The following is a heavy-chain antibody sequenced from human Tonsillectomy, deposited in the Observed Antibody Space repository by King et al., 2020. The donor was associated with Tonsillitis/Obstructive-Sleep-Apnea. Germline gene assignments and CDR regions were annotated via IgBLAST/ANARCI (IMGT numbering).Heavy chain of an antibody. CDR1: GFTFDDYA. V-gene: IGHV3-9*01. D-gene: IGHD3-3*01. CDR3: AKDKARFLKWWGTHSVDY. J-gene: IGHJ4*02. CDR2: ISWNSDTI. Sequence: QLVQSGGGLVQPGRSLRLSCVASGFTFDDYAMHWVRQAPGKGLEWVSGISWNSDTIGFADSVKGRFTISRDNAKNSLYLQMNSLRAEDTAFYYCAKDKARFLKWWGTHSVDYWGQGTLVTVSS.